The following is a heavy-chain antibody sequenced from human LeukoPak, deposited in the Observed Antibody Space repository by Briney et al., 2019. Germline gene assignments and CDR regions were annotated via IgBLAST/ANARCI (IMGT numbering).Heavy chain of an antibody. V-gene: IGHV3-9*01. CDR3: AKGNSYDSSGLPFDY. Sequence: GRSLRLSCVASGFTFDDYAMHWVRQAPGKGLEWVSGISWDSGSVDSADSVKGRFTISRDNARNSLYLQMNSLRAEDTALYYCAKGNSYDSSGLPFDYWGQATLVTVSS. CDR1: GFTFDDYA. D-gene: IGHD3-22*01. CDR2: ISWDSGSV. J-gene: IGHJ4*02.